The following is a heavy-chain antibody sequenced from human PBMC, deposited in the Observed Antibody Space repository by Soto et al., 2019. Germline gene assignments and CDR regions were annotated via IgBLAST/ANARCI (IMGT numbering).Heavy chain of an antibody. V-gene: IGHV3-21*01. Sequence: ESGGGLVKPGGSLRLSCAASGFTFSSYSMNWVRQAPGKGLEWVSSISSSSSYIYYADSVKGRFTISRDNAKNSLYLQMNSLRAEDTAVYYCARERAVTALFDYWGQGTLVTVSS. CDR1: GFTFSSYS. CDR3: ARERAVTALFDY. J-gene: IGHJ4*02. CDR2: ISSSSSYI. D-gene: IGHD4-17*01.